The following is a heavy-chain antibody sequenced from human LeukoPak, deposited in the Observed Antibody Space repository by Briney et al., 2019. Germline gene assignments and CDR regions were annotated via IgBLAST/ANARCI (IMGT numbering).Heavy chain of an antibody. CDR3: ARCCDSSGYYYSDY. J-gene: IGHJ4*02. V-gene: IGHV3-23*01. D-gene: IGHD3-22*01. Sequence: GGTLRLSCAASGFTFSSYGMSWVRQAPGKGLEWVSAISGSGGSTYYADSVKGRFTISRDNSKNPLYLQMNSLRAEDTAVYYCARCCDSSGYYYSDYWGQGTLVTVSS. CDR2: ISGSGGST. CDR1: GFTFSSYG.